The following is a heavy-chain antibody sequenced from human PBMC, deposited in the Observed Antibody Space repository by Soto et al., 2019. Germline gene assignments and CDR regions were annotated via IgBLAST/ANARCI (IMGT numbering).Heavy chain of an antibody. D-gene: IGHD6-6*01. Sequence: SETLSLTCTVSGGSISSYYWSWIRQPPGKGLEWIGYIYYSGSTNYNPSLKSRVTISVDTSKNQFSLKLSSVTAADTAVYYCARRISIAAFDYWGQGTLVTVSS. CDR3: ARRISIAAFDY. J-gene: IGHJ4*02. V-gene: IGHV4-59*08. CDR2: IYYSGST. CDR1: GGSISSYY.